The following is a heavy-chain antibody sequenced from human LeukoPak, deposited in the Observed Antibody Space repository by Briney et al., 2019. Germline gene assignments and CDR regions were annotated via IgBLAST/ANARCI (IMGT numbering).Heavy chain of an antibody. J-gene: IGHJ4*02. CDR1: GGSISSGDYY. CDR3: ARDRANSVMFDY. CDR2: IYYSGST. V-gene: IGHV4-30-4*01. Sequence: SQTLSLTCTVSGGSISSGDYYWRWIRQPPGKGLEWIGIIYYSGSTYYNPSLKSRVTISVDTSKNQFSLKLSSVTAADTAVYYCARDRANSVMFDYWGQGTLVTVAS. D-gene: IGHD4/OR15-4a*01.